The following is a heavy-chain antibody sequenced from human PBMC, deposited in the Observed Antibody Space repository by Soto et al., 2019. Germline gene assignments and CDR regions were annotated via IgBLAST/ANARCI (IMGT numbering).Heavy chain of an antibody. V-gene: IGHV5-51*01. Sequence: PGESLKISCKGSGYSFTSYWIGWVRQMPGKGLEWMGIIYPGDSDTRYSPSFQGQVTISADKSISTAYLQWSSLKASDTAMYYCYSGSYYYYYGMDVWGQGTTVTVYS. D-gene: IGHD1-26*01. J-gene: IGHJ6*02. CDR3: YSGSYYYYYGMDV. CDR1: GYSFTSYW. CDR2: IYPGDSDT.